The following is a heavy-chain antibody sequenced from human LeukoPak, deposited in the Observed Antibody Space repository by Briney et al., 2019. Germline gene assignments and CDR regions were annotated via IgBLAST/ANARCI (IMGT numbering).Heavy chain of an antibody. V-gene: IGHV1-69*13. D-gene: IGHD3-16*02. CDR2: IIPIFGTA. CDR3: ARAPYVWGSYHHPYYFDY. CDR1: GYTFTGYY. J-gene: IGHJ4*02. Sequence: ASVKVSCKASGYTFTGYYMHWVRQAPGQGLEWMGGIIPIFGTANYAQKFQGRVTITADESTSTAYMELSSLRSEDTAVYYCARAPYVWGSYHHPYYFDYWGQGTLVTVSS.